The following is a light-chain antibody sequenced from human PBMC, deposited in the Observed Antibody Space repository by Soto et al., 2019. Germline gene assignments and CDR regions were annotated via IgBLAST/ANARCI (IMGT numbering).Light chain of an antibody. CDR1: QSVSNNY. Sequence: EIVLTQSPGTLSLSPGERATLSCRASQSVSNNYLAWYQQKPGQAPRLLIYGASNRATGIPDRFSGSGSGTYFTLTISILEPEDFAVYYCQQYGSSGTFGQGTKVDIK. CDR3: QQYGSSGT. J-gene: IGKJ1*01. CDR2: GAS. V-gene: IGKV3-20*01.